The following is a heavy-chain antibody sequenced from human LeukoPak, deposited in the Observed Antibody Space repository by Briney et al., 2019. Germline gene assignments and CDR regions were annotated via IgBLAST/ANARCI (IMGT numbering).Heavy chain of an antibody. V-gene: IGHV5-51*01. CDR2: IYPGDSDT. Sequence: GESLKISCKGSGYSFSNYWIGWVRQMPGKGLEWMGIIYPGDSDTGYSPPFQGQVTISADKSISTAYLQWSSLKASDTAMYYCARTANNRVFDYWGQGTLVTVSS. D-gene: IGHD1-14*01. J-gene: IGHJ4*02. CDR3: ARTANNRVFDY. CDR1: GYSFSNYW.